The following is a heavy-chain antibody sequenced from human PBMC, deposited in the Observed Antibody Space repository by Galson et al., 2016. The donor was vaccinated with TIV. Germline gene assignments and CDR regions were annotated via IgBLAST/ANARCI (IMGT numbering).Heavy chain of an antibody. CDR3: ARVFASYNFDY. J-gene: IGHJ4*02. CDR1: GFTFSSYG. D-gene: IGHD3-10*02. V-gene: IGHV3-30*04. Sequence: SLRLSCAASGFTFSSYGLHWVRQAPGKGLEWVASISYDGSDINYADSVKGRFTISRDKSKNTLYLQMNSLRPEDTAVYSCARVFASYNFDYWGQGTLVTVSS. CDR2: ISYDGSDI.